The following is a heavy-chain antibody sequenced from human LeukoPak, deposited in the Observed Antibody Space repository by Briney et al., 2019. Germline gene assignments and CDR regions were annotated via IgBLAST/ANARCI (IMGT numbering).Heavy chain of an antibody. J-gene: IGHJ4*02. V-gene: IGHV4-4*02. Sequence: SETLSLTCAVSGGSIRSSNWWSWVRQPPGKGLEWIGEIYHSGSTNYNPSLKSRVTISVDTSKNQFSLKLSSVTAADTAVYYCARHSALYGSGSLPFDYWGQGTLVTVSS. D-gene: IGHD3-10*01. CDR3: ARHSALYGSGSLPFDY. CDR2: IYHSGST. CDR1: GGSIRSSNW.